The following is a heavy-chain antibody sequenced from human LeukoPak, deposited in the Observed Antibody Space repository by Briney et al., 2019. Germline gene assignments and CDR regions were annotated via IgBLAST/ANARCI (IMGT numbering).Heavy chain of an antibody. V-gene: IGHV3-23*01. CDR3: ARANYYDSSGYYRTYWYFDL. CDR1: GFTFSSYA. J-gene: IGHJ2*01. CDR2: ISGSGGST. D-gene: IGHD3-22*01. Sequence: GGSLRLSCAASGFTFSSYAMSWVRQAPGKGLEWVSAISGSGGSTYYADSVKGRFTISRDNSKNTLYLQMNSLRAEDTAVYYCARANYYDSSGYYRTYWYFDLWGRGTLVTVSS.